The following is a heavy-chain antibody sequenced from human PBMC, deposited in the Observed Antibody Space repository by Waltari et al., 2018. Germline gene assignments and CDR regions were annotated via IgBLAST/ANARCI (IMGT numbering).Heavy chain of an antibody. J-gene: IGHJ4*02. CDR3: ATMIVVVTGFDY. CDR2: LEPEDGET. CDR1: GYTLTELS. Sequence: QVQLVQPGAEVKKPGASVKVSCKVSGYTLTELSMHWVRQAPGKGLEWMGGLEPEDGETIYAQKFQGRVTRTEDTSTDPAYMELSSLRSEDTAVYYCATMIVVVTGFDYWGQGTLVTVSS. V-gene: IGHV1-24*01. D-gene: IGHD3-22*01.